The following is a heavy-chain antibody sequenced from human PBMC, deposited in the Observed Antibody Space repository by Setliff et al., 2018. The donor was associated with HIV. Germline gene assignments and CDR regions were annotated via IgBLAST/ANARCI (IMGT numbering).Heavy chain of an antibody. CDR3: ARDLDPYFAMAV. J-gene: IGHJ6*02. CDR2: IKQDGSEK. Sequence: GGSLRLSCAASGFTFSSYWMSWVRQAPGKGLEWVANIKQDGSEKYYVDSVKGRFTISRDNAKNSLYLQMTRLSAEDTAVYYCARDLDPYFAMAVWGQGTTVTVSS. V-gene: IGHV3-7*03. CDR1: GFTFSSYW.